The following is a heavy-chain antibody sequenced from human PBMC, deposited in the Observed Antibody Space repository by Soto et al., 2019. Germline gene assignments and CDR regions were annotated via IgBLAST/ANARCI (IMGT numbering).Heavy chain of an antibody. Sequence: LSLTCTVSGGSISSSSHYWCWIRQPPGKGLEWIGSIYYSGSTYYNPSLKSRVTISVDTSKNQFSLKLRSVTAADTAVYYCAREFYYYYGMDVWGQGTTVTVSS. J-gene: IGHJ6*02. CDR2: IYYSGST. V-gene: IGHV4-39*01. CDR3: AREFYYYYGMDV. CDR1: GGSISSSSHY.